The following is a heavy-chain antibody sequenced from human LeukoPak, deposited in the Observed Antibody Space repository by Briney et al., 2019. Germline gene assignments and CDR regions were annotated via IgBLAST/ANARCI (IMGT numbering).Heavy chain of an antibody. CDR3: ARDPDYYYDSSGYYPHYFDY. CDR1: GYTFTSYA. CDR2: INAGNGNT. D-gene: IGHD3-22*01. V-gene: IGHV1-3*01. Sequence: ASVKVSCKASGYTFTSYAMHWVRQAPGQRLEWMGWINAGNGNTKYSQKFQGRVTITRDTSASTAYMELSSLRSEDTAVYYCARDPDYYYDSSGYYPHYFDYWGQGTQVTVSS. J-gene: IGHJ4*02.